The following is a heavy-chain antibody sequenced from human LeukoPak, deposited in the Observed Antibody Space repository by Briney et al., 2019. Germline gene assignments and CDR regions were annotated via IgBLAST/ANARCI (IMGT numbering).Heavy chain of an antibody. D-gene: IGHD3-22*01. V-gene: IGHV4-39*07. J-gene: IGHJ4*02. Sequence: SETLSLTCTVSGASISSTAHYWGWIRQPPGKGLEWIGSIYYSGSTYYNPSLKSRVTISVDTSKNQFSLKLSSVTAADTAVYYCAAGDSSGYYYLDYWGQGTLVTVSS. CDR2: IYYSGST. CDR1: GASISSTAHY. CDR3: AAGDSSGYYYLDY.